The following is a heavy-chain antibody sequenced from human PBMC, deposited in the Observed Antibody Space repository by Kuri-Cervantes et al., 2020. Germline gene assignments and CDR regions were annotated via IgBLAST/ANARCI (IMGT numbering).Heavy chain of an antibody. CDR2: IIPIFGTA. CDR3: ASTTPYLYGLHY. CDR1: GGTFSSYA. J-gene: IGHJ4*02. V-gene: IGHV1-69*05. Sequence: SVKVSCKASGGTFSSYAISWVRQAPGQGLEWMGGIIPIFGTANYAQKFQGRVTITTDESTSTAYMELSSLRSEDTAVYYCASTTPYLYGLHYWGQGTLVTVSS. D-gene: IGHD5-12*01.